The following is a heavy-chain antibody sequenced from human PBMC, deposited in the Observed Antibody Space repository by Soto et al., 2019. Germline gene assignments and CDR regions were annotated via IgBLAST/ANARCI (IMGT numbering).Heavy chain of an antibody. CDR2: IYHSRST. D-gene: IGHD3-16*01. CDR3: ARNGGVYYGMDV. Sequence: PSETLSLTCTVSGASVGSGSDYWSWIRQPPGKGLEWVGYIYHSRSTNYNPSLKSRVTISVDASRNQFSLKLSSVAAADTAVYYCARNGGVYYGMDVWGQGTTVT. V-gene: IGHV4-61*01. J-gene: IGHJ6*02. CDR1: GASVGSGSDY.